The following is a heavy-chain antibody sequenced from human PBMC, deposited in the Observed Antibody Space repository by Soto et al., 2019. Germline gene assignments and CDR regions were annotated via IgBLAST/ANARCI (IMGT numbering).Heavy chain of an antibody. J-gene: IGHJ6*02. CDR3: ARDGSRFRYAVGVYGMDV. CDR2: INHSGST. V-gene: IGHV4-34*01. Sequence: PSETLSLTCAVYGGSFSGYYWSWIRQPPGKGLEWIGEINHSGSTNYNPSLKSRVTISVDTSKNQFSLKLSSVTAADTAVYYCARDGSRFRYAVGVYGMDVWGQGTTVTVSS. D-gene: IGHD2-2*01. CDR1: GGSFSGYY.